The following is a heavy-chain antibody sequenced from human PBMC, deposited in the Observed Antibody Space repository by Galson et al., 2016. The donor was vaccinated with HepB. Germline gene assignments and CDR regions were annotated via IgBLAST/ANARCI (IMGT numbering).Heavy chain of an antibody. V-gene: IGHV4-4*02. CDR2: IYHSGTT. J-gene: IGHJ4*02. Sequence: SETLSLTCGVSGDSIRNYFWWNWVRQPPGKGLEWIGQIYHSGTTNYNPSLRNRVTITIDASRNEFSLRLTSVTAADTAVYYCARVPPNGSLDQWGQGSLVTVSS. CDR1: GDSIRNYFW. CDR3: ARVPPNGSLDQ. D-gene: IGHD5-24*01.